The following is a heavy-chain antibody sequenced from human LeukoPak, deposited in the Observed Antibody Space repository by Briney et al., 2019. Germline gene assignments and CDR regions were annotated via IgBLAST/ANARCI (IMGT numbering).Heavy chain of an antibody. J-gene: IGHJ4*02. CDR2: ISTYNGNT. CDR1: GYTFTSYY. D-gene: IGHD3-10*01. CDR3: ARSGHRRYYYASGPDY. Sequence: ASVKVSCKASGYTFTSYYMHWVRQAPGQGLEWMGWISTYNGNTRYAQKFQGRVTMTTDTSTSTAYMELRSLRSDDTAVYYCARSGHRRYYYASGPDYWGQGTLVTVSS. V-gene: IGHV1-18*04.